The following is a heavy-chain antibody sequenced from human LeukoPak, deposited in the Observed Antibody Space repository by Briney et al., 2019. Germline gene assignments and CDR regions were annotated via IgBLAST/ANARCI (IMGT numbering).Heavy chain of an antibody. CDR3: ARASGSSGWYHFDY. D-gene: IGHD6-19*01. J-gene: IGHJ4*02. V-gene: IGHV3-48*03. CDR1: GFTFSSYE. CDR2: ISSGGSTI. Sequence: GGSLRLSCAASGFTFSSYEMNWVRQAPGKGLEWVSYISSGGSTIYYADSVKGRFTISRDNAKNSLYLQMNSLRAEDTAVYYCARASGSSGWYHFDYWGQGTLVTVSS.